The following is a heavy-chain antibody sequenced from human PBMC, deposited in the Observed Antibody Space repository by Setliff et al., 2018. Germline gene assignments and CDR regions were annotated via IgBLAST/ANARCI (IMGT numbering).Heavy chain of an antibody. CDR1: GYTFTSYD. CDR2: TNPNSGNT. J-gene: IGHJ5*02. D-gene: IGHD5-12*01. Sequence: ASVKVSCKASGYTFTSYDINWVRQATGQGLEWMGWTNPNSGNTGYAQKFQGRVTMTRNTSISTAYMELSSLRSEDTAVYYCARAPRWLPVPFDPWGQGTLVTVSS. CDR3: ARAPRWLPVPFDP. V-gene: IGHV1-8*02.